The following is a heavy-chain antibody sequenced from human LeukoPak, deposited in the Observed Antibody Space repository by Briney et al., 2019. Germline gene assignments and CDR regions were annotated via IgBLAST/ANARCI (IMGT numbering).Heavy chain of an antibody. D-gene: IGHD1-26*01. Sequence: SVKVSCKASGGTFSSYAISWVRQAPGQGPEWMGGIIPIFGTANYAQKFQGRVTITADESTSTAYMELSSLRSEDTAVYYCASARVGASVYFDYWGQGTLVTVSS. CDR3: ASARVGASVYFDY. CDR2: IIPIFGTA. CDR1: GGTFSSYA. J-gene: IGHJ4*02. V-gene: IGHV1-69*13.